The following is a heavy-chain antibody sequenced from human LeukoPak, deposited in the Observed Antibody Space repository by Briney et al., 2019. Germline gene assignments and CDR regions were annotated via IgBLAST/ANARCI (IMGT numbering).Heavy chain of an antibody. CDR3: VRLPNNAIFRNWFDP. CDR1: GFTFSTST. V-gene: IGHV3-21*01. CDR2: ISSSNDYI. D-gene: IGHD1-14*01. Sequence: PGGSLRLSCVASGFTFSTSTMNWVRQGPGKGLEWVSSISSSNDYIYYADSVKGRFTISRDNAKNSLYLQMNSLRAEDTAVYYCVRLPNNAIFRNWFDPWGQGTLVTVSS. J-gene: IGHJ5*02.